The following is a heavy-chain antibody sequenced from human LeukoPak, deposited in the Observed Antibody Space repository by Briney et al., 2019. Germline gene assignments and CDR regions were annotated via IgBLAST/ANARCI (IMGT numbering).Heavy chain of an antibody. V-gene: IGHV3-23*01. D-gene: IGHD3-22*01. J-gene: IGHJ4*02. CDR3: AKRAPETYYYDSSGSAGSTPFDY. CDR1: GVTLTSYP. CDR2: ISGGGGST. Sequence: GGSLRLSCAASGVTLTSYPMSWVRQVPGKGLEWVSAISGGGGSTYYADSVKGRFTISRDNSENTLYLQMNSLRAEDTAIYYCAKRAPETYYYDSSGSAGSTPFDYWGQGTLVTVSS.